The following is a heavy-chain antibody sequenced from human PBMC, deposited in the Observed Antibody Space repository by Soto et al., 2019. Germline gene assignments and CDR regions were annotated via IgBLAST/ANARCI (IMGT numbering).Heavy chain of an antibody. CDR1: GYSFAGYW. J-gene: IGHJ4*02. Sequence: LKISCKGSGYSFAGYWITWVRQKPGKGLEWMGRIDPSDSQTYYSPSFRGHVTISVTKSITTVFLQWSSLRASDTAMYYCARQIYDSDTGPNFQYYFDSWGQGPPVTVSS. D-gene: IGHD3-22*01. CDR3: ARQIYDSDTGPNFQYYFDS. CDR2: IDPSDSQT. V-gene: IGHV5-10-1*01.